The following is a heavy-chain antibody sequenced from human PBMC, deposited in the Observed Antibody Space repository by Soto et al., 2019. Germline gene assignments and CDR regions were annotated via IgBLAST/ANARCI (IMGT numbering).Heavy chain of an antibody. CDR1: GFTFSSYA. V-gene: IGHV3-30-3*01. Sequence: GGSLRLSCAASGFTFSSYAMHWVRQAPGKGLEWVAVISYDGSNKYYADSVKGRFTISRDNSKNTLYLQMNSLRAEDTAVYYCARDGDDFFYYYYMDVWGKGTTVTVSS. CDR2: ISYDGSNK. CDR3: ARDGDDFFYYYYMDV. D-gene: IGHD3-3*01. J-gene: IGHJ6*03.